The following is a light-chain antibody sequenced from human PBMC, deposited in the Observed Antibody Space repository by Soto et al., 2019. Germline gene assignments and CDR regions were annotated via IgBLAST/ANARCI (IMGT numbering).Light chain of an antibody. V-gene: IGKV3-11*01. CDR1: QSLSNY. J-gene: IGKJ4*01. CDR2: DAS. Sequence: EIVLTQSPATLSLSPGERATLSCRASQSLSNYIAWYQQKPGQAPRLLIYDASTRATGVAARFSGSGSGTDFTLTISCLEPEEFAVYYCQQRDNWPGTFGGGTKVEIK. CDR3: QQRDNWPGT.